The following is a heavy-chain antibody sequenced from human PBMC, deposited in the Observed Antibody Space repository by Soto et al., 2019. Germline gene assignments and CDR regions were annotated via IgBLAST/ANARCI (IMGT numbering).Heavy chain of an antibody. CDR1: GGSISGYY. CDR3: ARQRVYDWNGRDAFDI. V-gene: IGHV4-59*08. Sequence: SDTLSLTCIVSGGSISGYYWSWIRPPPGKGLEWIGHVYESGSTNYNPSLKSRITILVDTSKNHFCLKMTSVTAADTAVYYCARQRVYDWNGRDAFDIWGQGTMVTV. D-gene: IGHD1-20*01. J-gene: IGHJ3*02. CDR2: VYESGST.